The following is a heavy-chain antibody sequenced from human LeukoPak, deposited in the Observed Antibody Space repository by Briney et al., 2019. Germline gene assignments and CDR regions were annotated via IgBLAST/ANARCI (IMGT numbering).Heavy chain of an antibody. D-gene: IGHD5-18*01. J-gene: IGHJ4*02. CDR3: ARGAGYSYGPEDDY. Sequence: SVKVCCKPSGGTFSSYVISWVRQAPGQGLECMGGIIPIFGTANYAQKFQGRVTITADKSTSTAYMELSSLRSEDTAVYYCARGAGYSYGPEDDYGGQGTLVTVSS. CDR2: IIPIFGTA. V-gene: IGHV1-69*06. CDR1: GGTFSSYV.